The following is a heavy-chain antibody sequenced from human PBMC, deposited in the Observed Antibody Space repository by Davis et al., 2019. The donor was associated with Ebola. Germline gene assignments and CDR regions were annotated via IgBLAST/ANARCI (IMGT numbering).Heavy chain of an antibody. V-gene: IGHV4-39*07. Sequence: PSETLSLTCTVSGGSISSSSYYWGWIRQPPGKGLEWIGSIYYSGSTYYNPSLKSRVTISVDTSKNQFSLKLSSVTAADTAVYYCARGGPGYSSSWYVTTSENWFDPWGQGTLVTVSS. D-gene: IGHD6-13*01. J-gene: IGHJ5*02. CDR2: IYYSGST. CDR3: ARGGPGYSSSWYVTTSENWFDP. CDR1: GGSISSSSYY.